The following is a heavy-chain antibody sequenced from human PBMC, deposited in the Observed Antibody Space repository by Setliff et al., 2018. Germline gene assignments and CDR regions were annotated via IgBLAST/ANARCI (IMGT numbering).Heavy chain of an antibody. CDR3: AKGREEDYFGSGNYWGGYYYGMDV. J-gene: IGHJ6*02. CDR2: VNSDGSST. Sequence: TGGSLRLSCAASGFTFVNYWMHWVRQAPGKGLVWVSRVNSDGSSTIYADSVKGRFTISRDNSKNTLYLQMNSPRAEDTAVFYCAKGREEDYFGSGNYWGGYYYGMDVWGQGTTVTVSS. D-gene: IGHD3-10*01. CDR1: GFTFVNYW. V-gene: IGHV3-74*01.